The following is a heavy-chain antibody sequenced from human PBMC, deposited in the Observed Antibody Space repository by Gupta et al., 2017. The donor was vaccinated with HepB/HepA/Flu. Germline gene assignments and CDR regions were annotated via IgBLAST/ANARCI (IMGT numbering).Heavy chain of an antibody. V-gene: IGHV3-33*01. CDR3: ARDGPHYDIDV. Sequence: QVQLVESGGGVVRPGRSLRLSCVASGFTFRKYGMHWVRRAPGKGLEWVAFIMSVGTKTYYADAVKGRLTISRDDSKRTIYLQMNSLTAEDTAVYYCARDGPHYDIDVWGPGTTVTVYS. CDR2: IMSVGTKT. J-gene: IGHJ6*02. CDR1: GFTFRKYG.